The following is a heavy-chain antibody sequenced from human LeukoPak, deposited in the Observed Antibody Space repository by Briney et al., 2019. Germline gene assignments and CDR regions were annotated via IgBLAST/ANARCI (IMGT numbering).Heavy chain of an antibody. V-gene: IGHV3-9*03. Sequence: GGSLRLSCAASGFTFDDYAMHWVRQAPGKGLEWVSGISWNSGSIGYADSVKGRFTISRDNAKNSLYLQMNRLRAEDMALYYCAKERLSGFSGGVFEFWGQGTLVTVSS. J-gene: IGHJ4*02. D-gene: IGHD6-19*01. CDR3: AKERLSGFSGGVFEF. CDR1: GFTFDDYA. CDR2: ISWNSGSI.